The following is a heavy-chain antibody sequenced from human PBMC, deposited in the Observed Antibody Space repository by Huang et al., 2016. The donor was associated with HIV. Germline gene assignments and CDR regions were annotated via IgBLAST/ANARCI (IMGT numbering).Heavy chain of an antibody. Sequence: QVQLVQSGAEVKKPGSTVKVSCKASGGTFSNYGISWVRQAPGQGLEGMGGILPVFGTTTYAQKFQGRVTVTADESTSTAYMELNSLRSEDTAVYYCARQLYDSTGYLLGARLLDWGQGTLVTVSS. CDR2: ILPVFGTT. V-gene: IGHV1-69*12. J-gene: IGHJ4*02. CDR1: GGTFSNYG. CDR3: ARQLYDSTGYLLGARLLD. D-gene: IGHD3-22*01.